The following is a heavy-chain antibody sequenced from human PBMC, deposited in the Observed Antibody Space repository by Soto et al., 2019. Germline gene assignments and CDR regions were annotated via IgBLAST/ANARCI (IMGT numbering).Heavy chain of an antibody. Sequence: SETLSLTCTVSGGSISSYYWSWIRQPPGKGLEWIGYIYYSGSTNYNPSLKSRVTISVDTSKNQFSLKLSSVTAADTAVYYCARQIYYGSEFDIWGQGTMVTVSS. V-gene: IGHV4-59*08. D-gene: IGHD3-10*01. CDR3: ARQIYYGSEFDI. CDR2: IYYSGST. J-gene: IGHJ3*02. CDR1: GGSISSYY.